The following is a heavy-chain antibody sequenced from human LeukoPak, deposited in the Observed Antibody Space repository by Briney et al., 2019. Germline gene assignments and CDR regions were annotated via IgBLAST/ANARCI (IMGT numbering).Heavy chain of an antibody. Sequence: ASVKVSCKASGYTFTGYYMHWVRQAPGQGLEWMGWINPNSGATNYAQKFQGRVTMTRDTSISTAYMELSRLRSDDTAVYYCARVWSGGYMDVWGKGTTVTVSS. CDR3: ARVWSGGYMDV. V-gene: IGHV1-2*02. CDR2: INPNSGAT. D-gene: IGHD3-3*01. J-gene: IGHJ6*03. CDR1: GYTFTGYY.